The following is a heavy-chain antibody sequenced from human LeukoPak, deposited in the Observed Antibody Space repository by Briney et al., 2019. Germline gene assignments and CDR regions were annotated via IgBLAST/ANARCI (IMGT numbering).Heavy chain of an antibody. CDR2: ITWDGGRT. D-gene: IGHD1-7*01. CDR3: ATCIPCRNYEGALTT. J-gene: IGHJ5*02. Sequence: PGRSLRLSCAASGFTFSSYTMHWVRQAPGKGLEWVSVITWDGGRTYHADSVKGRFTISRDSSKNSLFLQMNSLRAEDTALYYCATCIPCRNYEGALTTWGQGTLVTVSS. V-gene: IGHV3-43*01. CDR1: GFTFSSYT.